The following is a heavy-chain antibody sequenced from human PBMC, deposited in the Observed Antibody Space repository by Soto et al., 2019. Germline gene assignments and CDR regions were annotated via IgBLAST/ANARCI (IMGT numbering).Heavy chain of an antibody. CDR1: GGSISSSSYY. D-gene: IGHD3-3*01. CDR2: IYYSGST. Sequence: QLQLQESGPGLVKPSETLSLTCPVSGGSISSSSYYWGWIRQPPGKGLEWIGSIYYSGSTYYNPSLKSRVTISVDTSKNQFSLKLSSVTAADTAVYYCASRTYDFWSGYYSHPDYWGQGTLVTVSS. J-gene: IGHJ4*02. CDR3: ASRTYDFWSGYYSHPDY. V-gene: IGHV4-39*01.